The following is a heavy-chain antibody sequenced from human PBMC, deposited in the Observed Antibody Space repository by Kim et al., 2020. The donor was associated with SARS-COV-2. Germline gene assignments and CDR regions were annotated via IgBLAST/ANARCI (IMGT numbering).Heavy chain of an antibody. D-gene: IGHD1-26*01. CDR2: DK. Sequence: DKRYSPSLKSRLTITKDTSKNQVVLTMTNMDPVDTATYYCAHSVGATTNYWGQGTLVTVSS. J-gene: IGHJ4*02. CDR3: AHSVGATTNY. V-gene: IGHV2-5*01.